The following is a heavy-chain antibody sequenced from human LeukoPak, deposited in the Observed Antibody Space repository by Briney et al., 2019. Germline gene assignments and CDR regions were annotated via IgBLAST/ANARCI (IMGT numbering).Heavy chain of an antibody. J-gene: IGHJ3*02. V-gene: IGHV4-59*01. Sequence: SETLSLTCTVSGGSISSYYWSWIRQPPGKGLEWIGYIYYSGSTNYNPSLKSRVTISVDTSKNQFSLKLSSVTAADTAVYYCARINYGDYFPGDAFDIWGQGTMVTVSS. CDR3: ARINYGDYFPGDAFDI. CDR2: IYYSGST. CDR1: GGSISSYY. D-gene: IGHD4-17*01.